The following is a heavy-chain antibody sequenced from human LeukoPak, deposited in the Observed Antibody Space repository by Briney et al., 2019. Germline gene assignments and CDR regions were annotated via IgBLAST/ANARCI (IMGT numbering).Heavy chain of an antibody. D-gene: IGHD3-9*01. CDR3: VRIGPGYYFFDY. CDR1: GFTYDDYG. CDR2: ISWNGDST. Sequence: GGSLRLSCAASGFTYDDYGMSWVRQVPGEGLEWVSGISWNGDSTSYPDSVKGRFTVSRDNAKNSIYLQMNSLRAEDTAFYYCVRIGPGYYFFDYWGQGTLVTVSS. V-gene: IGHV3-20*04. J-gene: IGHJ4*02.